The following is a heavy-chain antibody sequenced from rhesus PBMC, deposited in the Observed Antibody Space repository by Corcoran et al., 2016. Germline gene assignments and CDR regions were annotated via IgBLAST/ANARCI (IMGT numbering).Heavy chain of an antibody. J-gene: IGHJ4*01. Sequence: QVQLQESGPGLVKPSETLSLTCAVSGGSISSSNWWSWIRQPPGKGGEGIGGMYRNSERTNYNPSRKRRVTITKETSKNQVSLKLSSVTAADTAVYYCARSIAAAGTFDYWGQGVLVTVSS. CDR1: GGSISSSNW. V-gene: IGHV4S18*01. CDR2: MYRNSERT. CDR3: ARSIAAAGTFDY. D-gene: IGHD6-31*01.